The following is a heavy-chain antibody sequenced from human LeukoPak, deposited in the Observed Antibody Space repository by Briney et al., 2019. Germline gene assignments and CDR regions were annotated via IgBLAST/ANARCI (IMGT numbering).Heavy chain of an antibody. J-gene: IGHJ4*02. V-gene: IGHV3-23*01. Sequence: PGGSLRLSCAASGFTFSSYAMSWVRQAPGKGLEWVSGISGSGSSTYYADSVKGRFTISRDKSKNTLYLQMNSLRAEDTAIYYCAKIKGLLGDSPDNYFDYWGQGTLVTVSS. CDR1: GFTFSSYA. CDR3: AKIKGLLGDSPDNYFDY. D-gene: IGHD3-16*01. CDR2: ISGSGSST.